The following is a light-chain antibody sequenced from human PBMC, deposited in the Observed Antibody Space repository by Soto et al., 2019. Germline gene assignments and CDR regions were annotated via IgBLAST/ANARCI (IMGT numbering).Light chain of an antibody. J-gene: IGLJ3*02. CDR2: GNT. CDR1: SSNIGSNS. CDR3: AAWDDSLNGVL. Sequence: QSVLTQPPSASGTPGQRVTISCSGSSSNIGSNSVNWYQKFPATAPKLLIYGNTQRPSGVPDRFSCSKSGTSASLAISGLHSEDEADYYCAAWDDSLNGVLFGGGTKLTVL. V-gene: IGLV1-44*01.